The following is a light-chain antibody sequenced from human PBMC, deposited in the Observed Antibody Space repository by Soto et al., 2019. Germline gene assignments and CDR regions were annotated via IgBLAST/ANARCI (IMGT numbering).Light chain of an antibody. CDR3: SSYTSSNTLVI. CDR1: NSDVGGHNY. J-gene: IGLJ2*01. V-gene: IGLV2-14*01. Sequence: QSVLTQPASVSGSPGQSITISCTGTNSDVGGHNYVSWYQQHPGKAPRLMIYEVSNRPSGVSNRFSGSKSGNTASLTISGLQAEDEADYYCSSYTSSNTLVIFGGGTKVTVL. CDR2: EVS.